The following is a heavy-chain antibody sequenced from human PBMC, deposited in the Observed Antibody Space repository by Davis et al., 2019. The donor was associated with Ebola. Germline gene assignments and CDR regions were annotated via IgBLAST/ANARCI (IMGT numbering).Heavy chain of an antibody. CDR2: TSHNERER. Sequence: PGGSLRLSCVASGFTFSNHAMHWVRQAPGKGLEWVAVTSHNERERFYGESVQGRFTISRDNSENVLYLQMDSLRPDDTAIYFCARALHDEVLDYWGQGTPVIVSS. V-gene: IGHV3-30*04. CDR1: GFTFSNHA. CDR3: ARALHDEVLDY. D-gene: IGHD1-1*01. J-gene: IGHJ4*02.